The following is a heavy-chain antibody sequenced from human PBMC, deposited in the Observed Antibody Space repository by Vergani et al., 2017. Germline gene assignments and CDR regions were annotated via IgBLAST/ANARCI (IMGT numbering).Heavy chain of an antibody. CDR2: ISGNNDDV. Sequence: EVHMVEPGGGLVKPGGSLRLSCVALGFTLRHYRINWFRQAPGKGLEWVSSISGNNDDVYYADSVKGRFTISRDNAKNSLYLDMSSLRAEDPAVYYCVRDVRVSRTWGQGTLVAVSS. V-gene: IGHV3-21*01. CDR3: VRDVRVSRT. CDR1: GFTLRHYR. J-gene: IGHJ3*01.